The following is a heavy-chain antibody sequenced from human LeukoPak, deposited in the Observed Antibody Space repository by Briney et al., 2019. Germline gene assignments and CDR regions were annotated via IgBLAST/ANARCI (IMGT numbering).Heavy chain of an antibody. CDR3: AKDCSSTSCHREYFQH. CDR1: GFTFSSYS. D-gene: IGHD2-2*02. J-gene: IGHJ1*01. Sequence: GGSLRLSCAASGFTFSSYSMNWVRQAPGKGLEWVSVIYSSGITFYADSVKGRFTISRDNSKNTLYLQMNSLRAEDTAVYYCAKDCSSTSCHREYFQHWGQGTLVTVSS. V-gene: IGHV3-NL1*01. CDR2: IYSSGIT.